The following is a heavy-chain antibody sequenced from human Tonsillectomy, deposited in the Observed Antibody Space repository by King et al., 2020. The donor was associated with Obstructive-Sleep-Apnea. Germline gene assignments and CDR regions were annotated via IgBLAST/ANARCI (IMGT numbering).Heavy chain of an antibody. V-gene: IGHV4-59*01. CDR3: ASGRDLYYDRSGIDY. CDR1: GGSISSYY. D-gene: IGHD3-22*01. CDR2: IYYSGST. J-gene: IGHJ4*02. Sequence: QLQESGPRLVKPSETLSLICTVSGGSISSYYWSWIRQPPGKGLEWIGYIYYSGSTNYNPSLKSRVTISVDTSKNQFSLKLSSVTAADTAVYYCASGRDLYYDRSGIDYWGQGTPVTVSS.